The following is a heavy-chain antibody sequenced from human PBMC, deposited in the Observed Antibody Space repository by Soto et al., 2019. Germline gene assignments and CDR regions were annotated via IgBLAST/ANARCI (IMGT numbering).Heavy chain of an antibody. J-gene: IGHJ4*02. V-gene: IGHV1-8*01. Sequence: QVQVVQSGAEVKKPGASVKVSCMASGYTFTNYDINWVRQATGQGLEWMGWMNPNSGNTGYAQKFQGRVTMTRNTSMSTASMELSTLRSEDTAVYYCARGPMSCTSSSCPYFFDYWAQGTLVTVSS. D-gene: IGHD2-2*01. CDR1: GYTFTNYD. CDR3: ARGPMSCTSSSCPYFFDY. CDR2: MNPNSGNT.